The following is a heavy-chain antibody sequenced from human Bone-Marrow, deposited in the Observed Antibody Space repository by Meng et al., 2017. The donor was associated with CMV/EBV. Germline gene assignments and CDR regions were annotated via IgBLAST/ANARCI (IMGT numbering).Heavy chain of an antibody. CDR1: GGSISSDY. V-gene: IGHV4-59*12. CDR3: ARVRIAARPVKGTRLYYFDY. CDR2: IHNSGRT. D-gene: IGHD6-6*01. J-gene: IGHJ4*02. Sequence: SETLSLTCTVSGGSISSDYWSWIRQPPGKGLEWIAYIHNSGRTNYTPSLKSRVTLSVDTSKNQFSLKLSSVTAADTAVYYCARVRIAARPVKGTRLYYFDYWGQGTLVTVSS.